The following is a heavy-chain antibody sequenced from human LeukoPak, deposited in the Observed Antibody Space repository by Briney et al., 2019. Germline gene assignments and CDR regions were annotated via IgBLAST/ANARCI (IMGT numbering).Heavy chain of an antibody. J-gene: IGHJ6*03. CDR2: MNPNSGNK. CDR1: GYRSTNFD. CDR3: ARCPQWRGDCYYMVL. D-gene: IGHD6-19*01. Sequence: AAVKVSFTAFGYRSTNFDINWVRQAPGQGLEWMGWMNPNSGNKGNAQNFQGGVTMTMNTSITTDHMELSSLRSEDPAVCYCARCPQWRGDCYYMVLW. V-gene: IGHV1-8*01.